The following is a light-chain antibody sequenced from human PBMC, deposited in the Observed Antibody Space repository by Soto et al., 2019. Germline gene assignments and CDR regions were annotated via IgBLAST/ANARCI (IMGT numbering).Light chain of an antibody. CDR3: MEGPPS. Sequence: VLTQSPLSLSVTLGQPAPISCRSSQSLIYSNGNTYLNWYQQRPGQSPRRLIYQVSIRDSGVPDRFSGSGSGSGTDFTMKISRVEAEDVGVYYCMEGPPSFGQGTKVEIK. V-gene: IGKV2-30*01. CDR1: QSLIYSNGNTY. J-gene: IGKJ1*01. CDR2: QVS.